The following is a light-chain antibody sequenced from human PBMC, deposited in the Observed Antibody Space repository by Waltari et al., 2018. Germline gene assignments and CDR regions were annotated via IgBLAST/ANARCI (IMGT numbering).Light chain of an antibody. Sequence: EIVFTQSPATLSLSPGERATLPCRASQSVSSYLAWYQQKPGQAPRLLIYDASNRATGIPARFSGSGSGTDFTLTISSLEPEDFAVYYCQQRSNWPGAFGPGAKVDIK. CDR2: DAS. CDR3: QQRSNWPGA. V-gene: IGKV3-11*01. J-gene: IGKJ3*01. CDR1: QSVSSY.